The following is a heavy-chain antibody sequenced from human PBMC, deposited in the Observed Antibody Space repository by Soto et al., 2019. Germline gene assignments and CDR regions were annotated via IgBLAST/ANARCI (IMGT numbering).Heavy chain of an antibody. D-gene: IGHD6-13*01. CDR1: GFTFSTSS. Sequence: EAQLVESGGGLVQPGGSLRLSCAASGFTFSTSSMSWVRQAPGKGLEWVSYISISGSLIYYADSVRGRFTISRDNAKNSLFLEMNSLRAEDTAVYYFVRESIRAAGGPYWGQGTLVTVSS. V-gene: IGHV3-48*01. CDR2: ISISGSLI. CDR3: VRESIRAAGGPY. J-gene: IGHJ4*02.